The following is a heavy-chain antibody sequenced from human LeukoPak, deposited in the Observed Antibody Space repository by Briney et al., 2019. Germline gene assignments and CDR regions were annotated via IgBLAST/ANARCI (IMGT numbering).Heavy chain of an antibody. Sequence: SETLSLTCTVSGGSISSYYWSWIRQPPGKGLEWIGEINHSGSTNYNPSLKSRVTISVDTSKNQFSLKLSSVTAADTAVYYCARGSPEGSSSSENYFDYWGQGTLVTVSS. CDR1: GGSISSYY. J-gene: IGHJ4*02. V-gene: IGHV4-34*01. CDR3: ARGSPEGSSSSENYFDY. CDR2: INHSGST. D-gene: IGHD6-6*01.